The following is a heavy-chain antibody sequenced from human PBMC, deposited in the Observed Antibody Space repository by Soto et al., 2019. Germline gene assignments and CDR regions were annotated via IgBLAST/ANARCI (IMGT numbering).Heavy chain of an antibody. CDR3: VRLWGDY. D-gene: IGHD5-18*01. Sequence: EVQLVESGGGLVQPEGSLRLSCAASGFTFSSYCMHWVRQAPGKGLVWVSRIKSDGSSTSYADSVKGRFTISRNNAKNTLYLHMNSLRAEDTAVYYCVRLWGDYWGQGSLVTVCS. CDR1: GFTFSSYC. J-gene: IGHJ4*02. CDR2: IKSDGSST. V-gene: IGHV3-74*01.